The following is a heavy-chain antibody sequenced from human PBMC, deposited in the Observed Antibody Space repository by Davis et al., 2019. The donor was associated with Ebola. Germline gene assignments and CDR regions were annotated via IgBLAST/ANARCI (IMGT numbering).Heavy chain of an antibody. D-gene: IGHD5-24*01. CDR2: HDWDDDK. V-gene: IGHV2-70*11. CDR1: GFSLSTRGLC. CDR3: ARSRWLQLGGWFDP. Sequence: SGPTLVNPTPPFTLTCPFSGFSLSTRGLCVSWIRQPRGKALEWLARHDWDDDKYYSTSLKTRPTISKDTSKNQVVLTMTNMDPVDTATYYCARSRWLQLGGWFDPWGQGTLVTVSS. J-gene: IGHJ5*02.